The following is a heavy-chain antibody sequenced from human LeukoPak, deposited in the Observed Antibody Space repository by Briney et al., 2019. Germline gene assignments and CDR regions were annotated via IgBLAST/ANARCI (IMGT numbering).Heavy chain of an antibody. Sequence: SETLSLTCAVSGGSISSSNWWSWVRQPPGKGLEWIGDIYHSGSTNYNPSLKSRVTISVDKSKNQFSLKLSSVTAADTAVYYCARSGVGSKYSYGYPTAWGQGTLVTVSS. CDR2: IYHSGST. V-gene: IGHV4-4*02. CDR1: GGSISSSNW. D-gene: IGHD5-18*01. CDR3: ARSGVGSKYSYGYPTA. J-gene: IGHJ5*02.